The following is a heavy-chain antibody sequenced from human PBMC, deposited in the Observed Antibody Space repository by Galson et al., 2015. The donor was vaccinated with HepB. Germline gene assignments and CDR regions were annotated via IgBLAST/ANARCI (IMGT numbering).Heavy chain of an antibody. CDR2: INTNTGNP. CDR1: GYTFTSYA. D-gene: IGHD6-19*01. Sequence: SVKVSCKASGYTFTSYAMNWVRQAPGQGLEWMGWINTNTGNPTYAQGFTGRFVFSLDTSVSTAYLQISSLKAEDTAVYYCARLAVAGTDYYGMDVWGQGTTVTVSS. CDR3: ARLAVAGTDYYGMDV. J-gene: IGHJ6*02. V-gene: IGHV7-4-1*02.